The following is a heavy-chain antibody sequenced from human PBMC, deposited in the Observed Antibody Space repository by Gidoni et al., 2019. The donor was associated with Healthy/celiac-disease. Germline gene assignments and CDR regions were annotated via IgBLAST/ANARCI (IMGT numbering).Heavy chain of an antibody. V-gene: IGHV4-34*01. J-gene: IGHJ5*02. Sequence: QVQLQQWGAGLLKPSETLSLTCAVYGGSFSGYYWSWIRQPPGKGLEWIGEINHSGSTNYNPSLKSRVTISVDTSKNQFSLKLSSVTAADTAVYYCARGRGYCSSTSCYWGPWGQGTLVTVSS. CDR1: GGSFSGYY. D-gene: IGHD2-2*01. CDR2: INHSGST. CDR3: ARGRGYCSSTSCYWGP.